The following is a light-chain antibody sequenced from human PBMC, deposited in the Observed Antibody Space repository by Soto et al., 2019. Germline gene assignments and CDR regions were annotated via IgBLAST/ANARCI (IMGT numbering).Light chain of an antibody. V-gene: IGKV3-11*01. CDR2: DAS. Sequence: EIVLTQSPAILSMSPGERATLSCRASQSVSSYFPWYQQKPGQAPRLLIYDASNRATGVPARFSGSGSGTDFTLTISSLDPEDFAVYYCQQRRYWPVTFGQGTKVEIK. CDR3: QQRRYWPVT. CDR1: QSVSSY. J-gene: IGKJ1*01.